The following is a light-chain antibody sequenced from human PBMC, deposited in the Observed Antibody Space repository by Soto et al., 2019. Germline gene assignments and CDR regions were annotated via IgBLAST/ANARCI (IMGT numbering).Light chain of an antibody. CDR3: QQYNSYST. V-gene: IGKV1-9*01. J-gene: IGKJ1*01. CDR2: AAS. CDR1: QGISNY. Sequence: PSSLSASVGDRVTITCRASQGISNYLGWYQQKPGKAPKLLIYAASTLQTGVSSRFSGGGSGTDFTLTISSLQPDDFATYYCQQYNSYSTFGQGTKVDIK.